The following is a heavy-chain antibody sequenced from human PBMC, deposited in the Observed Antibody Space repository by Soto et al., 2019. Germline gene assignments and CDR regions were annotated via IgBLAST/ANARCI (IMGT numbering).Heavy chain of an antibody. D-gene: IGHD2-2*01. CDR1: GGSFSGYY. J-gene: IGHJ4*02. V-gene: IGHV4-34*01. Sequence: SETLSLTCAAYGGSFSGYYWSWIRQPPGKGLEWIGEINHSGSTNYNPSLKSRVTISVDTSKNQFSLKLSSVTAADTAVYYCASLPRKYQLLSWGQGTRVTVAS. CDR2: INHSGST. CDR3: ASLPRKYQLLS.